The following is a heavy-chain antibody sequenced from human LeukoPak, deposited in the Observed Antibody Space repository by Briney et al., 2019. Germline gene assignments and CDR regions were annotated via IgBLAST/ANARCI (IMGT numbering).Heavy chain of an antibody. Sequence: GASVKVSCKVSGYTLTELSMHWVRQAPGKGLEWMGWISAYNGNTNYAQKLQGRVTMTTDTSTSTAYMELRSLRSDDTAVYYCARDLPPGDYWGQGTLVTVSS. CDR3: ARDLPPGDY. V-gene: IGHV1-18*01. J-gene: IGHJ4*02. CDR1: GYTLTELS. CDR2: ISAYNGNT.